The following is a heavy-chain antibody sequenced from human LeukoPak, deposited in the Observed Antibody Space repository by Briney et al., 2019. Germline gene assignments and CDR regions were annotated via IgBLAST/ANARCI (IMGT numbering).Heavy chain of an antibody. CDR3: ARARGEGITIFGVVINSDYYYYGMDV. J-gene: IGHJ6*02. V-gene: IGHV3-7*01. CDR2: IKQDGSEK. CDR1: GFTFSSYW. Sequence: GGSLRLSCAASGFTFSSYWMSWVRQAPGKGLEWVANIKQDGSEKYYVDSVKGRFTISRDNAKNSLYLQMNSLRAEDTAVYYCARARGEGITIFGVVINSDYYYYGMDVWGQGTTVTVSS. D-gene: IGHD3-3*01.